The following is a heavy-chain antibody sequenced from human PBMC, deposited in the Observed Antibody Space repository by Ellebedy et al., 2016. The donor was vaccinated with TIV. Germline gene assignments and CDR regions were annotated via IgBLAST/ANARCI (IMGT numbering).Heavy chain of an antibody. CDR2: ISSSSSTR. CDR1: GFTFSSYS. CDR3: ARVGSSSLLSYYGMDV. D-gene: IGHD6-6*01. J-gene: IGHJ6*02. V-gene: IGHV3-48*02. Sequence: GESLKISCAASGFTFSSYSMNWVRRAPGKGLEWVSYISSSSSTRYYADSVKGRFTISRDNAKNSLYLQMNSLRDEDTAVYYCARVGSSSLLSYYGMDVWGQGTTVTVSS.